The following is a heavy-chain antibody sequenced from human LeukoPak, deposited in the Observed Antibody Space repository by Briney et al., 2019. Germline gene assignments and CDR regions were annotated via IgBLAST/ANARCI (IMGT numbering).Heavy chain of an antibody. CDR3: ARDSGYCSGGSCYSGDYYMDV. J-gene: IGHJ6*03. CDR1: GGSISSGSYY. D-gene: IGHD2-15*01. Sequence: PSQTLSLTCTVSGGSISSGSYYWSWIRQPAGKGLEWIGRIYTSGSTNYNPSLKSRVTISVDTSKNQFSLKLSSVTAADTAVYYCARDSGYCSGGSCYSGDYYMDVWGKGTTVTISS. V-gene: IGHV4-61*02. CDR2: IYTSGST.